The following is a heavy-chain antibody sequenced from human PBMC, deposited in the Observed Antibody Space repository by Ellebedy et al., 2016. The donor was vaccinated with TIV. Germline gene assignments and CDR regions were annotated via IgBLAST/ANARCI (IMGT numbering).Heavy chain of an antibody. D-gene: IGHD1-26*01. CDR3: ARHKGPWELLDWYFDL. J-gene: IGHJ2*01. V-gene: IGHV3-48*02. Sequence: GESLKISXAASGFTFSSYSMNWVRQAPGKGLEWVSYISSSSSTIYYADSVKGRFTISRDNAKNSLYLQMNSLRDEDTAVYYCARHKGPWELLDWYFDLWGRGTLVTVSS. CDR2: ISSSSSTI. CDR1: GFTFSSYS.